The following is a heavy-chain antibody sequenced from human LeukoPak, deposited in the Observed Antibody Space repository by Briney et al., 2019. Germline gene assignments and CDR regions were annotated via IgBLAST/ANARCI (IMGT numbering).Heavy chain of an antibody. D-gene: IGHD3-10*01. V-gene: IGHV3-23*01. J-gene: IGHJ4*02. CDR1: GFTFSSYA. CDR3: AKDTVSGSYQDY. Sequence: GRSLRLSCAASGFTFSSYAMSWVRQPPGKGLEWVSAISGSGGSTCYADSVKGRFTISRDNSKNTLYLQMNSLRAEDTAVYYCAKDTVSGSYQDYWGQGTLVTVSS. CDR2: ISGSGGST.